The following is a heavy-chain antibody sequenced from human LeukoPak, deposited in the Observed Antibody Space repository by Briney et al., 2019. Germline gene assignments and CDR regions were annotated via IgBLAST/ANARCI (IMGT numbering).Heavy chain of an antibody. CDR1: GFTFSDYY. J-gene: IGHJ4*02. D-gene: IGHD2-2*01. V-gene: IGHV3-23*01. CDR2: ISGSGGST. CDR3: AKDKRFVVVPANDY. Sequence: GGSLRLSCAASGFTFSDYYMSWIRQAPGKGLEWVSAISGSGGSTYYADSVKGRFTISRDNSKNTLYLQMNSLRAEDTAVYYCAKDKRFVVVPANDYWGQGTLVTVSS.